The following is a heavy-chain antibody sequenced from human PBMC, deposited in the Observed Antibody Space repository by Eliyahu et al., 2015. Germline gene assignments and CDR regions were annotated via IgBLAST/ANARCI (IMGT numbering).Heavy chain of an antibody. J-gene: IGHJ4*02. V-gene: IGHV1-69*01. D-gene: IGHD3-3*02. CDR3: ARGGTSLGLFDY. CDR1: GGPFSTYS. CDR2: IIPVFGST. Sequence: QVQLVQSGGEVKKPGSSVKISCKASGGPFSTYSVSWVRXAPGPGPGWMAGIIPVFGSTNYXQRFRGRVTLTADESTGTAYMELTSLTSEDTAVYFCARGGTSLGLFDYWGQGTLVTVSS.